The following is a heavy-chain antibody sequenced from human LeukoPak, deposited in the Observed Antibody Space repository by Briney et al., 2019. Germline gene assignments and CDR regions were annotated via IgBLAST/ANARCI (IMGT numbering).Heavy chain of an antibody. CDR3: ARSVIQDLGLFDY. CDR1: GFTFGDYT. CDR2: ISSISHYI. J-gene: IGHJ4*02. D-gene: IGHD2-21*01. Sequence: GGSLRLSCAASGFTFGDYTMNWVRQAPGKGLEGVSSISSISHYIYYADSLKGRFTISRDNSKNTLYLQMNSLRAEDTAVYYCARSVIQDLGLFDYWGQGTLVTVSS. V-gene: IGHV3-21*01.